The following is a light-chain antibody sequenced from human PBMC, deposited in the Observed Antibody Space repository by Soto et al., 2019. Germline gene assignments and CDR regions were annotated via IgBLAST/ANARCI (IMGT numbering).Light chain of an antibody. V-gene: IGKV1-39*01. CDR2: AAS. Sequence: DIQMTQSPASLSASIGDTVTIACRASQNIDIYLNWYQHKPGTVPKLLIYAASGLQTGVPSRFSGSVSGTDFSLTISSLQPEYFATYYCQQSRTTPWTFGQGTKVDIK. CDR1: QNIDIY. J-gene: IGKJ1*01. CDR3: QQSRTTPWT.